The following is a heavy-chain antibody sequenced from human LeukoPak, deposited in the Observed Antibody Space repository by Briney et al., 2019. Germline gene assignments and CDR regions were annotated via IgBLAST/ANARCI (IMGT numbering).Heavy chain of an antibody. Sequence: PGGSLRLSCAASGFTFSSYAMHWVRQAPGKGLEWVSAISGSGGSTYYADSVKGRFTISRDNSKNTLYLQMNSLRAEDTAVYYCAKVGGSSGWYERYYFDYWGQGTLVTVSS. CDR3: AKVGGSSGWYERYYFDY. CDR2: ISGSGGST. V-gene: IGHV3-23*01. CDR1: GFTFSSYA. D-gene: IGHD6-19*01. J-gene: IGHJ4*02.